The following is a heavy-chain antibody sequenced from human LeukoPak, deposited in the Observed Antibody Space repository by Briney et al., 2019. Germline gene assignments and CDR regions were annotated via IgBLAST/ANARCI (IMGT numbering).Heavy chain of an antibody. CDR1: GFTFSSHA. CDR2: VSGSGSST. D-gene: IGHD3-3*01. J-gene: IGHJ6*03. CDR3: AKLTDFWSGYRPLYYMDV. V-gene: IGHV3-23*01. Sequence: GGSLRLSCAASGFTFSSHAMSWVRQAPGKGLEWVSTVSGSGSSTYYADSVEGRFAISRDKSKNTLYLQMNRLRAEDSAVYYCAKLTDFWSGYRPLYYMDVWGKGTTVTAS.